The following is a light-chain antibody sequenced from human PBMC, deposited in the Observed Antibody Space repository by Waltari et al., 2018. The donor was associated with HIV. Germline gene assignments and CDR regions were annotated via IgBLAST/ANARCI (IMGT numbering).Light chain of an antibody. CDR2: SNN. J-gene: IGLJ2*01. Sequence: QSVLTQPPSASGTPGQRFTISCSGSSPNIGSDTVTWYKQLPGTAPKLLIYSNNQRPSGVPDRFSGSKSGTSASLAISGLQSEDEADYYCAAWDDSLNVVFGGGTKLTVL. CDR3: AAWDDSLNVV. CDR1: SPNIGSDT. V-gene: IGLV1-44*01.